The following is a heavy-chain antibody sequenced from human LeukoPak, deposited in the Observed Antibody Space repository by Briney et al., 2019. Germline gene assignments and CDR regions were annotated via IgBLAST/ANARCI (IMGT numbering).Heavy chain of an antibody. CDR2: MNPNSGNT. CDR3: AKSVEATAVWGSYYYGMDV. CDR1: GYTFTSYD. V-gene: IGHV1-8*01. J-gene: IGHJ6*02. D-gene: IGHD3-16*01. Sequence: ASVKVSCKASGYTFTSYDINWVRQATGQGLEWMGWMNPNSGNTGYAQKFQGRVTMTRNTSISTAYMELSSLRSEDTAVYYCAKSVEATAVWGSYYYGMDVWGQGTTVTVSS.